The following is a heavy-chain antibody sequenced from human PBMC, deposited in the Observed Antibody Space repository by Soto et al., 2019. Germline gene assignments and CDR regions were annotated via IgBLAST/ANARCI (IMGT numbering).Heavy chain of an antibody. Sequence: GGSLRLSCLASGFTFSDFAMTWVRHVPGRGLEWVASLDGAGGRTYYAESVRGRFSISRDNSQNTLFLQMKRLTVDDTAIYYCAAPRDEYGSGVSWFTYGMDIWGQGTTVTVSS. J-gene: IGHJ6*02. CDR1: GFTFSDFA. D-gene: IGHD3-10*01. CDR2: LDGAGGRT. CDR3: AAPRDEYGSGVSWFTYGMDI. V-gene: IGHV3-23*01.